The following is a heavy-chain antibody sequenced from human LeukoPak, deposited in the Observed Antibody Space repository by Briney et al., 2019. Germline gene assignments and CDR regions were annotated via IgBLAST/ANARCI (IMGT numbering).Heavy chain of an antibody. D-gene: IGHD3-16*01. CDR3: ARDYAKRRYYYYYMDV. J-gene: IGHJ6*03. CDR2: INPNSGGT. CDR1: GYTFTGYY. V-gene: IGHV1-2*02. Sequence: ASVKVSCKASGYTFTGYYMHWVRQAPGQGLEWMGWINPNSGGTNYAQKFQGRVTMTRDTSISTAYMELSRLRSDDTAVYYCARDYAKRRYYYYYMDVWGKGTTVTVSS.